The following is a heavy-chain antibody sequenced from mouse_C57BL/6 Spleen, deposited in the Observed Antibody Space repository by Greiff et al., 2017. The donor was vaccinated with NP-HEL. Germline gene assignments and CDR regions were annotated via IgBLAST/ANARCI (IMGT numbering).Heavy chain of an antibody. CDR1: GYTFTSYW. J-gene: IGHJ4*01. CDR2: INPSNGGT. Sequence: VQLQQSGTELVKPGASVKLSCKASGYTFTSYWMHWVKQRPGQGLEWIGNINPSNGGTNYNEKFKSKATLTVDKSSSTAYMQLSSLTSEDAAVYLCAREGSAGYGAAMDYWGQGTPVTVSS. CDR3: AREGSAGYGAAMDY. V-gene: IGHV1-53*01. D-gene: IGHD2-2*01.